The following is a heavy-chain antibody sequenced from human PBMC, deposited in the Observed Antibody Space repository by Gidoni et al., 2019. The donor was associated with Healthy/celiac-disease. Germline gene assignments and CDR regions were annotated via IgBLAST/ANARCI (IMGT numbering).Heavy chain of an antibody. CDR2: FDPEDGEI. J-gene: IGHJ4*02. Sequence: QVQQVQQGAEVKKPGDSVKVSCMVAGYTLTELSMHWVRQAPGKGLEWMGGFDPEDGEIIYAQTFRGRVTMTEGTSTDTAYMELSSLRSEDTAVYYCATLDTWDDYWGQGTLVTVSS. CDR1: GYTLTELS. D-gene: IGHD1-26*01. CDR3: ATLDTWDDY. V-gene: IGHV1-24*01.